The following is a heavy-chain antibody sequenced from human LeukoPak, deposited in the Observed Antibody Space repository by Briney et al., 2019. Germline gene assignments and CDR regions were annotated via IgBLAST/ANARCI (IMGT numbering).Heavy chain of an antibody. CDR3: AKSYYDLFDS. Sequence: GGSLRLSCAASGFTFSNYAMNWVRQAPGKGLEWVSVITNSGDYIYYGDSMKGRFTISRDNSKNTLYLQMNSLRADDTAVYYCAKSYYDLFDSWGQGTLVTVSS. CDR2: ITNSGDYI. D-gene: IGHD3-3*01. CDR1: GFTFSNYA. V-gene: IGHV3-23*01. J-gene: IGHJ5*01.